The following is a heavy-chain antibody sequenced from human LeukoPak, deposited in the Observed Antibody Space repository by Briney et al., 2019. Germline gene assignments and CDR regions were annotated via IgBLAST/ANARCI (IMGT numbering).Heavy chain of an antibody. CDR2: ISASGSTI. V-gene: IGHV3-23*01. CDR3: AKEGFDS. Sequence: GGSLRLSCIASGFTFTHYAMTWVRQAPGKGLEWVSDISASGSTIHYADSVKGRFTISRDNSKNTLYLQMNSLRAEDTAVYYCAKEGFDSWGQGTLVTVSS. J-gene: IGHJ4*02. CDR1: GFTFTHYA.